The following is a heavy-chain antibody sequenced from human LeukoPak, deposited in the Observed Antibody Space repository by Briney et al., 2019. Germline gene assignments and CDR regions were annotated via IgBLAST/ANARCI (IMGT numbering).Heavy chain of an antibody. CDR1: GFSFSVYW. J-gene: IGHJ6*03. D-gene: IGHD5-18*01. V-gene: IGHV3-74*01. Sequence: GGSLRLSCAASGFSFSVYWMHWVRQAPGKGPVWVSRIKTDGSITDYADFVKGRFTISRDNAKNTLYLQMNSLRAEDTAVYYCARGTYTAMVTPYYYYYMDVWGKGTTVTVSS. CDR2: IKTDGSIT. CDR3: ARGTYTAMVTPYYYYYMDV.